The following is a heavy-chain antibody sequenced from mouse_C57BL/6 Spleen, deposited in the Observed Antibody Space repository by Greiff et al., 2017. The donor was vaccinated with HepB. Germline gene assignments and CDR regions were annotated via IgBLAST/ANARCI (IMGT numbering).Heavy chain of an antibody. CDR1: GFTFSSYA. V-gene: IGHV5-4*01. J-gene: IGHJ3*01. CDR2: ISDGGSYT. CDR3: ARDQGYGNYPFAY. D-gene: IGHD2-10*02. Sequence: EVKLMESGGGLVKPGGSLKLSCAASGFTFSSYAMSWVRQTPEKRLEWVATISDGGSYTYYPDNVKGRFTISRDNAKNNLYLQMSHLKSEDTAMYYCARDQGYGNYPFAYWGQGTLVTVSA.